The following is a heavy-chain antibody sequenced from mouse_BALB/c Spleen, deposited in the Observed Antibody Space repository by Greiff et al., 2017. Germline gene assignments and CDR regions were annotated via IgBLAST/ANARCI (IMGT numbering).Heavy chain of an antibody. CDR2: INPSTGYT. J-gene: IGHJ2*01. CDR3: ARRRWSDY. CDR1: GYTFTSYW. Sequence: QVQLKQSGAELAKPGASVKMSCKASGYTFTSYWMHWVKQRPGQGLEWIGYINPSTGYTEYNQKFKDKATLTADKSSSTAYMQLSSLTSEDSAVYYCARRRWSDYWGQGTTLTVSS. D-gene: IGHD1-1*02. V-gene: IGHV1-7*01.